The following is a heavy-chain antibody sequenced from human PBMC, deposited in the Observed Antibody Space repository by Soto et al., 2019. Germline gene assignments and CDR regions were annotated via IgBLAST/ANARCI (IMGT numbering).Heavy chain of an antibody. J-gene: IGHJ4*02. CDR2: ISYDGSNK. V-gene: IGHV3-30*18. CDR3: AKDLAPGYCSGGSCSRGYFDY. CDR1: GFTFSSYG. D-gene: IGHD2-15*01. Sequence: GGSLRLSCAASGFTFSSYGMHWVRQAPGKGLEWVAVISYDGSNKYYADSVKGRFTISRDNSKNTLYLQMNSLRAEDTAVYYCAKDLAPGYCSGGSCSRGYFDYWGQGTLVTVSS.